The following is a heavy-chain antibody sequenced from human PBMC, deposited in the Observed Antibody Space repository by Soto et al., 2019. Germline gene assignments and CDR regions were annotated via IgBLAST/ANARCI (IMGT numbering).Heavy chain of an antibody. J-gene: IGHJ6*02. CDR3: IRGRTGWNTVDV. D-gene: IGHD1-1*01. Sequence: EEQMVESGGDLVQPGGSLRLCCVASGFSVSNYWTHWVRQAPGKGLEWVSRTNIDGSSITYPDSMKGRFTMSRDNATNTLYLQMNSLRGDDTAVYYCIRGRTGWNTVDVWGQGTTVIVSS. CDR1: GFSVSNYW. CDR2: TNIDGSSI. V-gene: IGHV3-74*03.